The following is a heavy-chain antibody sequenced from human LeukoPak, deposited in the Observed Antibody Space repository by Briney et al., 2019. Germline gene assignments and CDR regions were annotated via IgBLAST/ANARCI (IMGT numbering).Heavy chain of an antibody. CDR3: ARGSLWVGELWAPANDY. J-gene: IGHJ4*02. CDR2: MNPNSGNT. D-gene: IGHD3-10*01. V-gene: IGHV1-8*01. CDR1: GYTFTSYD. Sequence: ASVKVSCKASGYTFTSYDINWVRQATGQGLEWMGWMNPNSGNTGYVQKFQGRVTMTRNTSISTAYMELSSLRSEDTAVYYCARGSLWVGELWAPANDYWGQGTLVTVSS.